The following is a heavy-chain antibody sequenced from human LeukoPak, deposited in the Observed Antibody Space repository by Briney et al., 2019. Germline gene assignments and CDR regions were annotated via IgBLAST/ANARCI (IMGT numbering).Heavy chain of an antibody. CDR1: GYTFTSYD. V-gene: IGHV1-8*01. CDR3: ARGPAVTMIVVVKDDAFDI. J-gene: IGHJ3*02. Sequence: GALVTVSCKASGYTFTSYDINWVRQATGQGLEWMGWMNPNSGNTGYAQKFQGRVTMTRNTSIGTAYLELSSLRSEDTAVYYCARGPAVTMIVVVKDDAFDIWGQGTMVTVSS. D-gene: IGHD3-22*01. CDR2: MNPNSGNT.